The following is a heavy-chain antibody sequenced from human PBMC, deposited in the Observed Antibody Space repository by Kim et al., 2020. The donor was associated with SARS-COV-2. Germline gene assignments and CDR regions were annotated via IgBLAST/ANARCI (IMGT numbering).Heavy chain of an antibody. V-gene: IGHV5-51*01. CDR1: GYSFTSYW. Sequence: GESLKISCKGSGYSFTSYWIGWVRQMPGKGLEWMGIIYPGDSDTRYSPSFQGQVTISADKSISTAYLQWSSLKASDTAMYYCARQQIGYSSGRYVYYGMDVWGQGTTVTVSS. CDR3: ARQQIGYSSGRYVYYGMDV. J-gene: IGHJ6*02. CDR2: IYPGDSDT. D-gene: IGHD6-19*01.